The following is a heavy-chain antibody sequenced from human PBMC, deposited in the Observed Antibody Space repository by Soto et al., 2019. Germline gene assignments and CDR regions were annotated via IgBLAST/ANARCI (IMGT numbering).Heavy chain of an antibody. CDR1: GFTFSSYA. Sequence: GGSLILSCAASGFTFSSYAMSWVRQAPGKGLEWVSANSGSGGSTYYADSVKGRFTISRDNSKNTLYLQMNSLRAEDTAVYYCAKFGSWGSYRYSLDYWGQGTLVTVYS. D-gene: IGHD3-16*02. V-gene: IGHV3-23*01. CDR2: NSGSGGST. J-gene: IGHJ4*02. CDR3: AKFGSWGSYRYSLDY.